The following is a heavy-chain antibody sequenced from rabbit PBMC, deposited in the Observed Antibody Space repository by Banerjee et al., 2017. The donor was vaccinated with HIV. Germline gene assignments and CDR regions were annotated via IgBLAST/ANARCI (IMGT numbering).Heavy chain of an antibody. J-gene: IGHJ5*01. Sequence: QSLEESGGGLVQPEGSLTLTCTASGFSFSSSFYMCWVRQAPGKGLEWIACIYGGSSGSTYYANWAKGRFTISGTSSTTVTLQMTSLTAADTATYFCAREESYDDYGDYPTGWLDLWGPGTLVTAS. D-gene: IGHD2-1*01. CDR3: AREESYDDYGDYPTGWLDL. CDR1: GFSFSSSFY. V-gene: IGHV1S40*01. CDR2: IYGGSSGST.